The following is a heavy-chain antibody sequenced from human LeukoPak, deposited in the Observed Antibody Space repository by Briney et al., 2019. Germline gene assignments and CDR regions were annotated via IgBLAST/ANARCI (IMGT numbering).Heavy chain of an antibody. D-gene: IGHD4/OR15-4a*01. J-gene: IGHJ4*02. V-gene: IGHV4-61*02. CDR1: GDSISNSRHY. CDR2: IYPSGNT. Sequence: SETLSLACTVSGDSISNSRHYWSWIRQPAGKGLEWIGRIYPSGNTNYNPSLKSRVTISLDTSKNQFSLILRSVTATDTAMYYCARDGVVTMELDYWGQGTLVTVSS. CDR3: ARDGVVTMELDY.